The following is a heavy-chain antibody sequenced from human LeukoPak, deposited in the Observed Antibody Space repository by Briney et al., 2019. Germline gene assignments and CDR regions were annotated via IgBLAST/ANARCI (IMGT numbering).Heavy chain of an antibody. V-gene: IGHV4-34*10. CDR1: GGSFSGYY. D-gene: IGHD3-10*01. Sequence: SETLSLTCAVYGGSFSGYYWSWIRQPPGKGLEWIGYIYHSGTTYYNPSLQSRVTMSVDTSKNQFSLKLSPVTAVDTAVYYCARKENVYYYFDYWGQGTLVTVSS. J-gene: IGHJ4*02. CDR3: ARKENVYYYFDY. CDR2: IYHSGTT.